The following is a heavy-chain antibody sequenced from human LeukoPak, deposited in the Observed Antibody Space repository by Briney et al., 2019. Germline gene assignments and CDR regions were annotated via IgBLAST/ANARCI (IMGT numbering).Heavy chain of an antibody. CDR1: GGSISGYY. D-gene: IGHD3-3*01. CDR2: IYTSGST. J-gene: IGHJ6*03. Sequence: SETLSLTCSVSGGSISGYYWSWIRQPAGKGLEWIGRIYTSGSTNYNPSLKSRVTMSVDTSKNQFSLKLSYVTAAGTAVYYCARVDVFGVVSSDYYYYYMDVWGKGTTVTVSS. CDR3: ARVDVFGVVSSDYYYYYMDV. V-gene: IGHV4-4*07.